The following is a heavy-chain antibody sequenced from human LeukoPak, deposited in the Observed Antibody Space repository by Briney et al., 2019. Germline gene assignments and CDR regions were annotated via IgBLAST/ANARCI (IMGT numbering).Heavy chain of an antibody. CDR2: IYYSGST. CDR1: GGSISSYY. J-gene: IGHJ4*02. D-gene: IGHD5-12*01. CDR3: ARGDGYNPLDY. Sequence: PSETLSLTCTVSGGSISSYYWSWIRQPPGKGLEWIGYIYYSGSTNYNPSLKSRVTISVDTSKNQFSLKLSSVTAADTAVYYCARGDGYNPLDYWGQGTLVTVSS. V-gene: IGHV4-59*01.